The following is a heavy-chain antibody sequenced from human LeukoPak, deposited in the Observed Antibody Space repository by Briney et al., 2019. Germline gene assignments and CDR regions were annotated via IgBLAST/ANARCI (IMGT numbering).Heavy chain of an antibody. Sequence: GGSLTLSCAASGFTFSNYDMSWLRQAPGKGLEWVSYISDSGGSTYYEDSVKGRFTISRDNSKNTMYLQMTNLRAADTAVYYCAKDLSRAVAADWFDPWDQGSLVTVSS. CDR1: GFTFSNYD. CDR2: ISDSGGST. CDR3: AKDLSRAVAADWFDP. J-gene: IGHJ5*02. V-gene: IGHV3-23*01. D-gene: IGHD6-19*01.